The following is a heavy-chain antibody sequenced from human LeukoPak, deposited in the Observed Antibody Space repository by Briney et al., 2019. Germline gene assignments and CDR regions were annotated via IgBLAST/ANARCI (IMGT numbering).Heavy chain of an antibody. CDR3: ARAGRYGMDV. CDR1: GYSFTSYG. V-gene: IGHV1-18*01. CDR2: FSVYDGST. J-gene: IGHJ6*02. Sequence: GASVKVSCKASGYSFTSYGITWVRRAPGQGLEWMGWFSVYDGSTNYAQKIRGRVTMTTDTSKNTVYMELRSLRFDAKAVYDCARAGRYGMDVWGQGTTVTVSS.